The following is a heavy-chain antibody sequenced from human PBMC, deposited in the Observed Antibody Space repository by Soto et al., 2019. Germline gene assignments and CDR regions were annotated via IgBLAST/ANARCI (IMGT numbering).Heavy chain of an antibody. J-gene: IGHJ5*01. V-gene: IGHV3-23*01. CDR3: VILALGKFDF. D-gene: IGHD1-26*01. CDR2: ISDNADRI. Sequence: PGGSLRLSCAASGFTFRSYAMTWVRQAPGKGLEWVSSISDNADRIFYADSVRGRFTFSRDNSRNKLYLQMNSLRAEDTALYYCVILALGKFDFWGQGNLVTVSS. CDR1: GFTFRSYA.